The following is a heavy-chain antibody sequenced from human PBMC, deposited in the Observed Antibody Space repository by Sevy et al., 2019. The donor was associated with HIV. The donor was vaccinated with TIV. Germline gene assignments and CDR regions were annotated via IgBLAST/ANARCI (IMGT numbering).Heavy chain of an antibody. CDR3: ARDKLPPVMVTMVRGALSYFFDY. J-gene: IGHJ4*02. D-gene: IGHD3-10*01. CDR1: GFTFITYN. Sequence: GGSLRLSCAASGFTFITYNMNWVRQAPGKGLEWVSSVSGSSNYIYYAESLKGRFTISRDNSKNTLYLQMSSLRAEDTAVYYCARDKLPPVMVTMVRGALSYFFDYWGQGTLVTVSS. V-gene: IGHV3-21*01. CDR2: VSGSSNYI.